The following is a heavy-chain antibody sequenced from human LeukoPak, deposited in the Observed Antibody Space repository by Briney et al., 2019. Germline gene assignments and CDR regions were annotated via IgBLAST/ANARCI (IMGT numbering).Heavy chain of an antibody. D-gene: IGHD3-22*01. CDR1: GFTFTNYG. Sequence: GGSLRLSCAAFGFTFTNYGFSWVRQVPGKGLEWVSAISSTGRTIYYAESVKGRFTISRDDSKSTVYLQMNSLRAEDTAVYYCAKRHGLIDTRHFDYWGQGTLVTISS. CDR3: AKRHGLIDTRHFDY. J-gene: IGHJ4*02. CDR2: ISSTGRTI. V-gene: IGHV3-23*01.